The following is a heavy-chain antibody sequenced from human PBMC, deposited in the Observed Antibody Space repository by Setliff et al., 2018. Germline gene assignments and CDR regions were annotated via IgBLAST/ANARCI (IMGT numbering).Heavy chain of an antibody. CDR2: IIPILGIA. CDR3: ARERTTNWEGYYFDY. V-gene: IGHV1-69*10. J-gene: IGHJ4*02. D-gene: IGHD7-27*01. CDR1: GGTFSSYA. Sequence: SVKVSCKASGGTFSSYAISWVRQAPGQGLEWMGGIIPILGIANYAQKFQGRVPITADESTSTAYMELSSLRSEDTAVYYCARERTTNWEGYYFDYWGQGTLVTVSS.